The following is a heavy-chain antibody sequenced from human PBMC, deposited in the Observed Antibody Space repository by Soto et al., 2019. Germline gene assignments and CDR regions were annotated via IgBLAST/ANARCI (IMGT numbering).Heavy chain of an antibody. J-gene: IGHJ3*02. D-gene: IGHD4-4*01. CDR2: IYPYDSNT. V-gene: IGHV5-51*01. CDR3: TRDLDYNGKSESFKS. Sequence: PGESLKISCKDSGYSFTSYWIAWVRQTPGKGLEWMGIIYPYDSNTRYSPSFQGQVTISADKSVSTAYLQWSSLKASDTAMYFCTRDLDYNGKSESFKSWGQGTMVTV. CDR1: GYSFTSYW.